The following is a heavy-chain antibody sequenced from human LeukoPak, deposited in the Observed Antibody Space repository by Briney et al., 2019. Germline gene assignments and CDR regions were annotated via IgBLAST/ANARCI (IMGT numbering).Heavy chain of an antibody. Sequence: GGSLRLSCAASGFTFSSYAMHWVRQVPGKGLEWVAVISYDGSNKYYADSVKGRFTISRDNSKNTLYLQMNSLRAEDTAVYYCARDFWYDILTGRFDYWGQGTLVTVSS. V-gene: IGHV3-30*04. CDR2: ISYDGSNK. CDR1: GFTFSSYA. D-gene: IGHD3-9*01. CDR3: ARDFWYDILTGRFDY. J-gene: IGHJ4*02.